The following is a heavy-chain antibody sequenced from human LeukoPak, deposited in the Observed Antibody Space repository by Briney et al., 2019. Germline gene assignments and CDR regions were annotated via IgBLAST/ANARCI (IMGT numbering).Heavy chain of an antibody. CDR1: GITFNNYG. V-gene: IGHV3-30*02. D-gene: IGHD2-2*01. CDR2: IRYDGSNK. Sequence: GGSLRLSCAASGITFNNYGLNWVRQAPGKGLEWVAFIRYDGSNKYYADSVKGRFTISRDNSKNTLYLQMNSLRAEDTAVYYCAKICEDVVVPAAMSYWGQGTLVTVSS. CDR3: AKICEDVVVPAAMSY. J-gene: IGHJ4*02.